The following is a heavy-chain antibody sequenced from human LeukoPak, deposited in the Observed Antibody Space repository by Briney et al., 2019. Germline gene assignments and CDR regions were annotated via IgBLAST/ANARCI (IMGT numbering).Heavy chain of an antibody. CDR3: ARTCQYDSGALFATGIES. CDR1: GYTFTGYY. J-gene: IGHJ4*02. V-gene: IGHV1-2*02. CDR2: INPNSGGT. D-gene: IGHD3-22*01. Sequence: ASVKVSCKASGYTFTGYYMHWVRQAPGQGLEWMGWINPNSGGTNYAQKFQGRVTITRNTSISTAYMELSSLRSEDTAVYYCARTCQYDSGALFATGIESWGQGTLVTVSS.